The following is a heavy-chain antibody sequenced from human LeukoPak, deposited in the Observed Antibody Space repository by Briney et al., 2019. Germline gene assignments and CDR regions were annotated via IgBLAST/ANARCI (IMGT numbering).Heavy chain of an antibody. CDR1: GGSISSYY. V-gene: IGHV4-59*01. D-gene: IGHD6-13*01. CDR3: ARGQQLPDY. CDR2: IYYSGSA. J-gene: IGHJ4*02. Sequence: SETLSLTCTVSGGSISSYYWSWIRQPPGKGLEWIGYIYYSGSATYNPSLKSRVTISVDTSKNQFSLKLSSMTAADTAMYYCARGQQLPDYWGQGTLVTVSS.